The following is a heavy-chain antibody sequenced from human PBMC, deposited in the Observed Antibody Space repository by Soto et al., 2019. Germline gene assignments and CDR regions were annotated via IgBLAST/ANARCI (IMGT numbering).Heavy chain of an antibody. CDR1: GFTFSSYG. J-gene: IGHJ6*02. D-gene: IGHD6-19*01. CDR3: AKGIAVFNYYYGMDV. CDR2: ISYDGSNK. Sequence: GGSLRLSCAASGFTFSSYGMHWVRQAPGKGLEWVAVISYDGSNKYYADSVKGRFTISRDNSKNTLYLQMNSLRAEDTAVYYCAKGIAVFNYYYGMDVWGQGTTVTVSS. V-gene: IGHV3-30*18.